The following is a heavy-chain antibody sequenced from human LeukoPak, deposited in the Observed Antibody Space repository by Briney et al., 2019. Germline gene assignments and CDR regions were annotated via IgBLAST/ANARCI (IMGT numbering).Heavy chain of an antibody. J-gene: IGHJ6*03. CDR1: GFTFSSYA. CDR3: ARVGGYSYGYYYYMDV. Sequence: PGGSLRLACAASGFTFSSYAMASVRQAPGRGLGYVSAISSNGGRTNYAHSVRGRFTISRDNSKNTLYLQMGSLRAEDMAVYYCARVGGYSYGYYYYMDVWGKGTTVTVSS. D-gene: IGHD5-18*01. CDR2: ISSNGGRT. V-gene: IGHV3-64*01.